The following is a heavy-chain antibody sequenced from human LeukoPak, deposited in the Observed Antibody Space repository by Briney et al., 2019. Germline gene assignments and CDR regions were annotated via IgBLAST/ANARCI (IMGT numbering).Heavy chain of an antibody. Sequence: PSETLSLTCAVYGESFSGYYWSWIRQPPGKGLEWIGEINHSGSTNYNPSLKGRVTISVDASQNQFSLKLSSVTAADTAVYYCARQGYSSGFYYFDYWGQGTLVTVSS. CDR2: INHSGST. J-gene: IGHJ4*02. D-gene: IGHD6-19*01. CDR3: ARQGYSSGFYYFDY. CDR1: GESFSGYY. V-gene: IGHV4-34*01.